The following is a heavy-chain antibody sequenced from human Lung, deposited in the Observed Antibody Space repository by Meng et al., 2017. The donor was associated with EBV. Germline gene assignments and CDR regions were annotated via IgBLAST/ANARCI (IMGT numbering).Heavy chain of an antibody. Sequence: QMQLKESGPGLVKPSGTLALTCTVSGDSMNIHNWWTWVRQSPGKGLEWIGEIHLTGMTTYNPSLESRVTLSVDKSKNSFSLQVTSVTAADTAVYYCAIGTASYGPFDNWSQGTLVTVSS. CDR2: IHLTGMT. V-gene: IGHV4-4*02. CDR1: GDSMNIHNW. D-gene: IGHD4-17*01. J-gene: IGHJ4*01. CDR3: AIGTASYGPFDN.